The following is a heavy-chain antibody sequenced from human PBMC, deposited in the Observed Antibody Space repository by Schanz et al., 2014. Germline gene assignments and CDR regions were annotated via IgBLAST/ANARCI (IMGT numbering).Heavy chain of an antibody. V-gene: IGHV4-39*02. CDR1: GGSISSNSYY. D-gene: IGHD6-13*01. Sequence: QLQLQESGPGLVKPSETLSLTCTVSGGSISSNSYYWGWIRQPPGKGLEWIGSIYYSGSTYYNPSLKSRLPISVDSSKTHFPLKLSSVTAADTAVYYCARGRQQLGSFDYWGPGTLVSVSS. J-gene: IGHJ4*02. CDR3: ARGRQQLGSFDY. CDR2: IYYSGST.